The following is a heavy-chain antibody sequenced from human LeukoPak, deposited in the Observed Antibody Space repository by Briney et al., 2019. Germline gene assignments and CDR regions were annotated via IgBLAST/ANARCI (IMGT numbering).Heavy chain of an antibody. Sequence: GGSLRLSCAASGLTFSSYAMHWVRQAPGKGLQWVAVIWYDGSSKYYADSVKGRFTISRDNSKNTLYLQMNSLRADDTAVYYRARGPPTRQYNNSFLLVYWGQGTLVTVSS. D-gene: IGHD6-13*01. J-gene: IGHJ4*02. CDR2: IWYDGSSK. V-gene: IGHV3-33*08. CDR1: GLTFSSYA. CDR3: ARGPPTRQYNNSFLLVY.